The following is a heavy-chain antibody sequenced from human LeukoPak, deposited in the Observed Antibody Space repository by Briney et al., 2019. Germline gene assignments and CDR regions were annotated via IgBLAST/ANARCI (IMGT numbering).Heavy chain of an antibody. CDR3: ARTMIVVVNYYFDY. V-gene: IGHV4-30-2*01. CDR2: IYHSGST. CDR1: GGSISSGGYY. Sequence: PSETLSLTCTVSGGSISSGGYYWSWIRQPPGKGLEWIGYIYHSGSTYYNPSLKSRVTISVDRSKNQFSLKLSSVTAADTAVYYCARTMIVVVNYYFDYWGQGTLVTVSS. D-gene: IGHD3-22*01. J-gene: IGHJ4*02.